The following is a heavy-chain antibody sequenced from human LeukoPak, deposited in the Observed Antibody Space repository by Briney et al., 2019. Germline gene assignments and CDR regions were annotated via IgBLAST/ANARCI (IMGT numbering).Heavy chain of an antibody. CDR1: GFTFRSYG. CDR2: ISSSSSYI. V-gene: IGHV3-21*01. CDR3: ARRSIAAAGKLDY. J-gene: IGHJ4*02. D-gene: IGHD6-13*01. Sequence: GGSLRLSCAASGFTFRSYGMNWVGQAPGKGLDWVSSISSSSSYIYYADSVKGRFTISRDNAKNSLYLQMNSLRAEDTAVYYCARRSIAAAGKLDYWGQGTLVTVSS.